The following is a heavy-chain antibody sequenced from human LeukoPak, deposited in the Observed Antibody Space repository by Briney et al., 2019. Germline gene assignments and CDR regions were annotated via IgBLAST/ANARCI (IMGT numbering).Heavy chain of an antibody. D-gene: IGHD3-16*01. Sequence: GASVKVSCKASGYTFTGYYMHWVRQAPGQGLEWMGRINPNSGGTNYAQKFQGRVTMTRDTSISTAYMELSRLRSNDTAVYYRARLEGTLGGYYYYYMDVWGKGTTVTVSS. J-gene: IGHJ6*03. CDR3: ARLEGTLGGYYYYYMDV. CDR2: INPNSGGT. CDR1: GYTFTGYY. V-gene: IGHV1-2*06.